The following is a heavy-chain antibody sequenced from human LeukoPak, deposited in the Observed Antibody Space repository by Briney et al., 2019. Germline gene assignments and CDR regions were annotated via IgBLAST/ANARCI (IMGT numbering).Heavy chain of an antibody. V-gene: IGHV4-34*01. CDR3: ARSRPTGSWHGAFVDY. CDR2: INHSGST. D-gene: IGHD6-13*01. Sequence: SSETLSLTCAVYGGSFSGYYWSWIRQPPGKGLEWIGEINHSGSTNYNPSLKSRVTISVDTSKNQFSLKLSSVTAADTAVYYCARSRPTGSWHGAFVDYWGQGTLVTVSS. CDR1: GGSFSGYY. J-gene: IGHJ4*02.